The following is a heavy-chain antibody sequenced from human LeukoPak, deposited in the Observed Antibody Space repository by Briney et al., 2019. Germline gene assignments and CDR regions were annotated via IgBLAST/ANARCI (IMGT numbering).Heavy chain of an antibody. J-gene: IGHJ3*02. Sequence: GGSLRLSCAASGFTFSSYGMSWVRQAPGKGLEWVSAISGSGGSTYYADSVKGRFTISRDNSKNTLYLQMNSLRAEDTAVYYCAKDSVLLWFGELMEAFDIWGQGTMVTVSS. D-gene: IGHD3-10*01. CDR2: ISGSGGST. CDR1: GFTFSSYG. CDR3: AKDSVLLWFGELMEAFDI. V-gene: IGHV3-23*01.